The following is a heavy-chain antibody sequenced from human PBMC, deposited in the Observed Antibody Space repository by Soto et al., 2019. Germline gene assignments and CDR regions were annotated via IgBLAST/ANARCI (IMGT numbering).Heavy chain of an antibody. D-gene: IGHD3-22*01. CDR1: GGTFSSYA. CDR3: ARASYYYDSSGSEFDY. J-gene: IGHJ4*02. CDR2: IIPIFGTA. Sequence: SVKVSCKASGGTFSSYAISWVRQAPGQGLEWMGGIIPIFGTANYAQKFQGRVTITADESTSTAYMELSSLRSEDTAVYYCARASYYYDSSGSEFDYWGQGTLVTVSS. V-gene: IGHV1-69*13.